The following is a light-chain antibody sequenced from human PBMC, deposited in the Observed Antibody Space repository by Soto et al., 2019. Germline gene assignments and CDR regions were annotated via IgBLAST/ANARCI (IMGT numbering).Light chain of an antibody. CDR3: QQYGSSPLCT. J-gene: IGKJ3*01. CDR2: GAA. V-gene: IGKV3-20*01. Sequence: EIVLTQSPGTLSLSPGERATLSCRASQSVSSSYLAWYQQKPDQAPRLLIYGAASRRTGIPVRFSGSGSGPDFTLTISRLVPEDFAVYYCQQYGSSPLCTFGPGTKVDIK. CDR1: QSVSSSY.